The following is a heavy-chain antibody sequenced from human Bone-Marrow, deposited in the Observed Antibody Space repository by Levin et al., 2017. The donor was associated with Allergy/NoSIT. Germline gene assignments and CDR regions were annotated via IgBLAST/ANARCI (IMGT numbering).Heavy chain of an antibody. J-gene: IGHJ6*02. CDR1: GGSFSGYY. V-gene: IGHV4-34*01. CDR2: INHSGST. CDR3: ARGGGYCSSTSCRHYYYYYGMDV. Sequence: SETLSLTCAVYGGSFSGYYWSWIRQPPGKGLEWIGEINHSGSTNYNPSLKSRVTISVDTSKNQFSLKLSSVTAADTAVYYCARGGGYCSSTSCRHYYYYYGMDVWGQGTTVTVSS. D-gene: IGHD2-2*03.